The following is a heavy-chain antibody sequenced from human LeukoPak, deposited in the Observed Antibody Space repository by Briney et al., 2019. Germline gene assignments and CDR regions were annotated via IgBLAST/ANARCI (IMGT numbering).Heavy chain of an antibody. Sequence: SETLSLTCTVSGGSISTSNYYWGWIRQPPGKGLEWIGNIFYSGSTYYSPSLRSRVTISLDTSRNQFSLKLNSVTAADTAVYYCAREVLLWFGELSQYFDYWGQGTLVTVSS. CDR2: IFYSGST. D-gene: IGHD3-10*01. J-gene: IGHJ4*02. V-gene: IGHV4-39*07. CDR1: GGSISTSNYY. CDR3: AREVLLWFGELSQYFDY.